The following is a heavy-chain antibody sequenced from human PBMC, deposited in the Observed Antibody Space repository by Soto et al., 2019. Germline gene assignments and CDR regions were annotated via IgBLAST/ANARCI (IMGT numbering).Heavy chain of an antibody. V-gene: IGHV3-33*01. CDR2: IWYDGSNK. J-gene: IGHJ4*02. CDR1: GFTFRSYG. CDR3: ARGGDSSGWFSWTLFDD. Sequence: PGRSRRLSCAASGFTFRSYGMHWGRQAPGKGRRGGAVIWYDGSNKYYAESVKGRFTISRDNSKNTLYLQMNSLRAEDTAVYYCARGGDSSGWFSWTLFDDWGQGTLVTVAS. D-gene: IGHD6-19*01.